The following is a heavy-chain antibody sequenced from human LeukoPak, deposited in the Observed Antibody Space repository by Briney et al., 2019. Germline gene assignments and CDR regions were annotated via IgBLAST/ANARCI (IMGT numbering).Heavy chain of an antibody. CDR3: AKDDEGYF. V-gene: IGHV3-7*04. CDR2: IKEDGRAE. Sequence: GGSLRLPCAASGFTFSKSWMSWVRQTPEKGLEWVANIKEDGRAEYYVDSVKGRFTISRDNAKNSLYLQMNSLRAEDTAVYYCAKDDEGYFWGQGVLVTVSS. D-gene: IGHD3-22*01. CDR1: GFTFSKSW. J-gene: IGHJ4*02.